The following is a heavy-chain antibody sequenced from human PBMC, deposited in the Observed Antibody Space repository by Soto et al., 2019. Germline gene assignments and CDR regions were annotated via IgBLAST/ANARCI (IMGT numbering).Heavy chain of an antibody. J-gene: IGHJ6*02. CDR3: AREDDVGDTDYSGLAV. CDR1: GGSISYEYYH. CDR2: IHYSGSI. V-gene: IGHV4-30-4*08. Sequence: QVQLQQSGPGLVKPSQTLSLTCTVSGGSISYEYYHWTWIRQAPGKGLEWIGYIHYSGSIIYNPSFKSRVTISVATSKTQFSLQLSSVTAADTAVYFCAREDDVGDTDYSGLAVWGQGTTVTVSS. D-gene: IGHD2-21*01.